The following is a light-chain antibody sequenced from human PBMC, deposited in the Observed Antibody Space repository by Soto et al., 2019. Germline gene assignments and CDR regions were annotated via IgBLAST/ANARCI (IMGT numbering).Light chain of an antibody. J-gene: IGLJ3*02. CDR2: EVT. CDR1: NVGEYDY. CDR3: SSFAGSNIWV. V-gene: IGLV2-8*01. Sequence: QSVLTRPPSASGSPGQSVTISCTGSNVGEYDYVSWYQQHPGKAPKLMIHEVTKRPSGVPDRFSGSKSGNTASLTVSGLQAEDEADYYCSSFAGSNIWVFGGGTKVTVL.